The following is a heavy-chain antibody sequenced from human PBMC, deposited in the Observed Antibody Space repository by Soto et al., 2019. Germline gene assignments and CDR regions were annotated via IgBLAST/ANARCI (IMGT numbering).Heavy chain of an antibody. CDR3: AKGRGYYDSSGYYLEYYFDY. CDR1: GFTVSSNY. Sequence: PGGSLRLSCAASGFTVSSNYISWVRQAPGKGLEWVSAISGSGGSTYYADSVKGRFTISRDNSKNTLYLQMNSLRAEDTAVYYCAKGRGYYDSSGYYLEYYFDYWGQGTLVTVSS. J-gene: IGHJ4*02. D-gene: IGHD3-22*01. V-gene: IGHV3-23*01. CDR2: ISGSGGST.